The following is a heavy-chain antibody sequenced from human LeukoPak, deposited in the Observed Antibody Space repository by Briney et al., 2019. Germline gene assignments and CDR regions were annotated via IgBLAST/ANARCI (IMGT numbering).Heavy chain of an antibody. J-gene: IGHJ6*02. Sequence: SETLSLTCTVFGGSIRGYHWSWIRQPPGKGLEWIGHFYYSGSTNFNPSLKSRVTISGDTSKNQFSLKVISVTAADTAVYYWARDLVKEKPSGGFYYYGMDVWGQGTTVTVSS. V-gene: IGHV4-59*01. CDR2: FYYSGST. CDR3: ARDLVKEKPSGGFYYYGMDV. D-gene: IGHD1-26*01. CDR1: GGSIRGYH.